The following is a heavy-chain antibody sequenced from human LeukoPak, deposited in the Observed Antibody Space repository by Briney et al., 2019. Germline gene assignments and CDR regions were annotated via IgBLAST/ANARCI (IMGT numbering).Heavy chain of an antibody. Sequence: GESLKISCKGSGYSLTSYWIGWVRQMPGKGLEWMGIIYPGDSDTRYSPSFQGQVTISADKSISTAYLQWSSLKASDTAMYYCARHVIAARFYYYYMDVWGKGTTVTVSS. CDR3: ARHVIAARFYYYYMDV. CDR1: GYSLTSYW. CDR2: IYPGDSDT. D-gene: IGHD6-6*01. V-gene: IGHV5-51*01. J-gene: IGHJ6*03.